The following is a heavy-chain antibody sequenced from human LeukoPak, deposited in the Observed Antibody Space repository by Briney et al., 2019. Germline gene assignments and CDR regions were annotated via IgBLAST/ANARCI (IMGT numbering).Heavy chain of an antibody. CDR3: ARAPGYSYGYLHGYFDY. CDR1: GFTFSSYW. D-gene: IGHD5-18*01. V-gene: IGHV3-74*01. CDR2: IISDGSTT. Sequence: GGSLRLSCAASGFTFSSYWMQWVRQAPGKGLVWVSRIISDGSTTNYADSVKGRFTISRDNAKNTLYLQMNSLRAEDTAVYYCARAPGYSYGYLHGYFDYWGQGTLVTVSS. J-gene: IGHJ4*02.